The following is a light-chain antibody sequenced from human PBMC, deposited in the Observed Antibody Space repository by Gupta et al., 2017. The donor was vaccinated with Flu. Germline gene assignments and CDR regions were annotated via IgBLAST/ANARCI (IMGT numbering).Light chain of an antibody. CDR2: GAS. J-gene: IGKJ2*01. CDR3: QHYSRWPLHMYT. V-gene: IGKV3-15*01. CDR1: QSVSNN. Sequence: EIVMTQSPATLSVSPGERATLSCRASQSVSNNLAWYQQKPGQAPRLLIYGASTRATGIPARFSGSGSGTEFTLSISSLQSEDFALYYCQHYSRWPLHMYTFGQGTKVEIK.